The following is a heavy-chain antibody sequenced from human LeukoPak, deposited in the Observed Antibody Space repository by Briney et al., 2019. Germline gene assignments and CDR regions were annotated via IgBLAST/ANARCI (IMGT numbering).Heavy chain of an antibody. D-gene: IGHD5-12*01. CDR1: GGSISSYY. V-gene: IGHV4-59*08. CDR2: IYYSGST. J-gene: IGHJ4*02. Sequence: SETLSLTCTVSGGSISSYYWSWIRQPPGKGLEWIGYIYYSGSTNYNPSLKSRVTISVDTSKNQLSLKPTSVTAADTAVYYCARNRAITSGYDYWGRGTLVTVSS. CDR3: ARNRAITSGYDY.